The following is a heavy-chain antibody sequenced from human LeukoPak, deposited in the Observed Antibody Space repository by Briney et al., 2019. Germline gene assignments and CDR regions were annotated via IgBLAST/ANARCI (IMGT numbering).Heavy chain of an antibody. D-gene: IGHD3-3*02. CDR2: IYHSGST. J-gene: IGHJ4*02. V-gene: IGHV4-4*02. Sequence: SGTLSLTCAVSGGSISSSNWWSWVGQPPGKGLEWIGEIYHSGSTNYNPSLKSRVTISVDKSKNQFSLKLSSVTAADTAVYYCAKANGAIFGVAGYFDYWGQGTLVTVSS. CDR3: AKANGAIFGVAGYFDY. CDR1: GGSISSSNW.